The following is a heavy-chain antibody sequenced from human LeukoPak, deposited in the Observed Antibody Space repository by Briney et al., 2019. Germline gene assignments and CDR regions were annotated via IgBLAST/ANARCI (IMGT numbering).Heavy chain of an antibody. CDR1: GYSISSGYY. D-gene: IGHD3-10*01. V-gene: IGHV4-38-2*02. CDR2: IYHSGST. Sequence: PSETLSLTCTVSGYSISSGYYWGWIRQPPGKGLEWIGSIYHSGSTYYNPSLKSRVTISVDTSKNQFSLKLSSVTAADTAAYYCVRDRYYYGSGSYDGMDVWGQGTTVTVSS. CDR3: VRDRYYYGSGSYDGMDV. J-gene: IGHJ6*02.